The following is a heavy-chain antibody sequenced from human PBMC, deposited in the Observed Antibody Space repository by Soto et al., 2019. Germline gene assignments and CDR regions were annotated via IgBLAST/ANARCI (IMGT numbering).Heavy chain of an antibody. CDR1: GYTFTSYG. J-gene: IGHJ4*02. V-gene: IGHV1-18*01. Sequence: QVQLVQSGAEVKKPGASVKVSCKASGYTFTSYGISWVRQAPGQGLEWMGWISAYNGNTNYAQKLQGRVTMTTDTSTSTAYMERRSLRSADTAVYYCALPSSGIAVAGSPIDYWGQGTLVTVSS. CDR2: ISAYNGNT. D-gene: IGHD6-19*01. CDR3: ALPSSGIAVAGSPIDY.